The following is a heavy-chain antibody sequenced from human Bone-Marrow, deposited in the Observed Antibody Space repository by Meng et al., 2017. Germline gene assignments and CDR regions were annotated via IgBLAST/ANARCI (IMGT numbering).Heavy chain of an antibody. CDR1: GGTFSSYA. V-gene: IGHV1-69*01. CDR3: ARDSGPYYYDSSGYHGFDY. J-gene: IGHJ4*02. D-gene: IGHD3-22*01. Sequence: QGRRVRSGAEVKKPGSSVKVSCKASGGTFSSYAISWVRQAPGQGLEWMGGIIPIFGTANYAQKFQGRVTITADESTSTAYMELSSLRSEDTAVYYCARDSGPYYYDSSGYHGFDYWGQGTLVTVSS. CDR2: IIPIFGTA.